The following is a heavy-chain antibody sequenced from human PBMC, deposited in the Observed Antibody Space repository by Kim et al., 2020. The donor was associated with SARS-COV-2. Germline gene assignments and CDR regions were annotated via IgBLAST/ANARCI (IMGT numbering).Heavy chain of an antibody. V-gene: IGHV1-3*01. Sequence: QKFQGRVTITRDTSASTAYMELSSLRSEDTAVYYCARTPHDYGGNSDFDYWGQGTLVTVSS. CDR3: ARTPHDYGGNSDFDY. J-gene: IGHJ4*02. D-gene: IGHD4-17*01.